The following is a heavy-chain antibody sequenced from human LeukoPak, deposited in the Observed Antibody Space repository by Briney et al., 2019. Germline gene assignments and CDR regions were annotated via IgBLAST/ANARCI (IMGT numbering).Heavy chain of an antibody. CDR3: ARRLSGSYFRIDY. D-gene: IGHD1-26*01. CDR1: GGSISSGGYS. V-gene: IGHV4-30-2*02. CDR2: IYHSGST. J-gene: IGHJ4*02. Sequence: SETLSLTCAVSGGSISSGGYSWSWIRQPPGKGLEWIGYIYHSGSTYYNPSLKSRVTISVDRSKNQFSLKLSSVTAADTAVYYCARRLSGSYFRIDYWGQGTLVTVSS.